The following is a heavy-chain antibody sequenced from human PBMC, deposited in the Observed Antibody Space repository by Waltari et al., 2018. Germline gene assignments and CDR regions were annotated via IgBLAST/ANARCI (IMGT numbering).Heavy chain of an antibody. CDR3: ATGAPTNY. Sequence: EVQLLESGGGLVQPGGSLRLSCAASGFTFSSYAMSWVRQAPGKGLEWVSVIYSGVSTYYADSVKGRFTISRDNSKNTLYLQMNSLRAEDTAVYYCATGAPTNYWGQGTLVTVSS. CDR2: IYSGVST. J-gene: IGHJ4*02. V-gene: IGHV3-23*03. D-gene: IGHD1-26*01. CDR1: GFTFSSYA.